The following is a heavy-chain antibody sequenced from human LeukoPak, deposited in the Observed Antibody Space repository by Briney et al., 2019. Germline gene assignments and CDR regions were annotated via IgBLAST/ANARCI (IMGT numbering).Heavy chain of an antibody. CDR1: GFTFGDFA. CDR2: IRSKPYGGTP. V-gene: IGHV3-49*04. D-gene: IGHD3-10*01. J-gene: IGHJ4*02. CDR3: ARVTLIRGAMSPIDY. Sequence: GGSLRLSCTGSGFTFGDFAMSWVRQAPGKGLEWVGLIRSKPYGGTPEYAASVKGRFTISRDASKSVAYLQMNSLKTEDTAVYYCARVTLIRGAMSPIDYWGQGTLVTVSS.